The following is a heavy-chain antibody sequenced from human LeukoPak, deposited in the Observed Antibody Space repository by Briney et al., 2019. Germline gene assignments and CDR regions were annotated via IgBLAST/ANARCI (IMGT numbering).Heavy chain of an antibody. CDR2: IYYSGST. CDR3: ARGGYSYGHFSN. D-gene: IGHD5-18*01. CDR1: GGSISSYY. J-gene: IGHJ4*02. V-gene: IGHV4-59*08. Sequence: PSETLSLTCTVSGGSISSYYWSWIRQPPGKGLEWIGYIYYSGSTNYNPSLKSRVTISVDTSKNQFSLKLSSVTAADTAVYYCARGGYSYGHFSNWGQGTLVTVSS.